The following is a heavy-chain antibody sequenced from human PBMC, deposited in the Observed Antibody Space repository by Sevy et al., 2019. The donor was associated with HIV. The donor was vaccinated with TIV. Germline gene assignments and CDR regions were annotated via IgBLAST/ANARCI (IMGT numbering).Heavy chain of an antibody. D-gene: IGHD3-10*01. CDR1: GASISTYV. V-gene: IGHV4-59*12. CDR2: FFCTGNS. CDR3: ATGAGVSKSDF. J-gene: IGHJ4*02. Sequence: SETLSLTCTVSGASISTYVWTWIRQPPGKGLGWVGYFFCTGNSNYNPSLSSRVTISGETSKNQFSLTLSSVTAADTAVYYCATGAGVSKSDFWGQGTLVTVSS.